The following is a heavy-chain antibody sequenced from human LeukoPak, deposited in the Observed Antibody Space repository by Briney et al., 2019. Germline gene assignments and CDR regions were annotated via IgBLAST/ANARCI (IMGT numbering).Heavy chain of an antibody. CDR2: ISAYNGNT. V-gene: IGHV1-18*01. CDR1: GYTFTSYG. D-gene: IGHD2-2*02. J-gene: IGHJ5*02. CDR3: ARDILGYCSSTSCYTRFDP. Sequence: ASVKVSCKASGYTFTSYGISWVRQAPGQGLEWMGWISAYNGNTNYAQKLQGRVTMTTGTSTSTAYMELRSLRSDDTAVYYCARDILGYCSSTSCYTRFDPWGQGTLVTVSS.